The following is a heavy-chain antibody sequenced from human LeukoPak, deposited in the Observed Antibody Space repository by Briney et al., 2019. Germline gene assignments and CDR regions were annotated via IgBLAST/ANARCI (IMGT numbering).Heavy chain of an antibody. D-gene: IGHD6-19*01. CDR1: GFTFDDYA. V-gene: IGHV3-43*02. J-gene: IGHJ3*02. Sequence: GGSLRLSCAASGFTFDDYAMHWVRQAPGKGLDWVSLISGDGGSTYYADSVKGRFTISRDNSKNSLYLQMNSLRAEDMALYYCAKATGYSSGWAAFDIWGQGTMVTVSS. CDR3: AKATGYSSGWAAFDI. CDR2: ISGDGGST.